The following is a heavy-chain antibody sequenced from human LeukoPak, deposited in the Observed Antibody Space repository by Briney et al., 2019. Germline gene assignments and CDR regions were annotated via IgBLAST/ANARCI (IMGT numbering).Heavy chain of an antibody. D-gene: IGHD3-22*01. V-gene: IGHV3-21*01. CDR2: ICSDSNCR. Sequence: PRRSLRLSSTASGFTFSVYTMTCVCLTPRERLEWVSSICSDSNCRCYVDSVTGRCTISRDKTKYSLYLQMNMLRAEDTAVYYYARFRGYYDSSGPFPNDYWGQGTLVTVSS. CDR3: ARFRGYYDSSGPFPNDY. CDR1: GFTFSVYT. J-gene: IGHJ4*02.